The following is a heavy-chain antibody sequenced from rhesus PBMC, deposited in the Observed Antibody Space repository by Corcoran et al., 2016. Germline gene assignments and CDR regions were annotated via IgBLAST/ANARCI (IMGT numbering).Heavy chain of an antibody. D-gene: IGHD3-28*01. Sequence: QVQLQESGPGLVKPSETLSLTCAVSGGSISDDYSWSWIRQPPGKGLEWIGYLYGSGWGTNYKPALKNRVTISRDTSKNQVYLKLSSVTAADTAVYYCARRVIVVITEYYFDDWGQGVLVTVSS. V-gene: IGHV4-106*01. CDR2: LYGSGWGT. J-gene: IGHJ4*01. CDR3: ARRVIVVITEYYFDD. CDR1: GGSISDDYS.